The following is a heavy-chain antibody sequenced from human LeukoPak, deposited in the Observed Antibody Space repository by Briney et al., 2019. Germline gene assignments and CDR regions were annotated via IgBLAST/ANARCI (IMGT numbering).Heavy chain of an antibody. CDR3: ARDRQVGPSFDY. D-gene: IGHD1-26*01. CDR2: IIPILGIA. V-gene: IGHV1-69*04. CDR1: GGTFSSYA. Sequence: ASVKVSCKASGGTFSSYAISWVRQAPGQGLEWMGRIIPILGIANYAQKFQGRVTITADKSTSTAYMELSSLRSEDTAVYYCARDRQVGPSFDYWGQGTLVTVSS. J-gene: IGHJ4*02.